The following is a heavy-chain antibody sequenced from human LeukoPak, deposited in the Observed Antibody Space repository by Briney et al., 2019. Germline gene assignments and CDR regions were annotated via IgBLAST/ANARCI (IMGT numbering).Heavy chain of an antibody. CDR1: GFTFSSYG. CDR3: GKDRGRYSDGYDPIDY. D-gene: IGHD5-18*01. V-gene: IGHV3-48*01. Sequence: PGGSLRLSCAASGFTFSSYGMTWVRQAPGKGLEWVSYISSSGSTIYYADSVKGRFTISRDNSKNTLYLQMNSLRAEDTAVYYCGKDRGRYSDGYDPIDYWGQGTLVTVSS. CDR2: ISSSGSTI. J-gene: IGHJ4*02.